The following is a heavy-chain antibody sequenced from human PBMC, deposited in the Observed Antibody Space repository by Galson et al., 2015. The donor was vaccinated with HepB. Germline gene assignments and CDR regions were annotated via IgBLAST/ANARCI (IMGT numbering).Heavy chain of an antibody. V-gene: IGHV4-4*07. CDR1: GGSISSYY. CDR2: IYTSGST. CDR3: ARVVKPFGFDL. D-gene: IGHD3-22*01. J-gene: IGHJ2*01. Sequence: SETLSLTCTVSGGSISSYYWSCIRQPAGKGLEWIGRIYTSGSTYNPSLKSRVTMSVDTSKNQFSLKLSSVTAADTAVYYCARVVKPFGFDLWGRGALVTVSS.